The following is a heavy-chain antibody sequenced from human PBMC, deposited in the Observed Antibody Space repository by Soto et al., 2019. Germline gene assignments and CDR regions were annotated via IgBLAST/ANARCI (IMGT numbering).Heavy chain of an antibody. V-gene: IGHV3-7*01. J-gene: IGHJ5*01. CDR1: GXTFSSFW. CDR2: INPDGSEK. Sequence: GSLRLTCAASGXTFSSFWMYWVRQAPGKGLELVANINPDGSEKHYVDSVKGRFTISRDNAKNSLYLQMSILTAEDSALYYCSRSLDSWGHGTRVTVSS. CDR3: SRSLDS.